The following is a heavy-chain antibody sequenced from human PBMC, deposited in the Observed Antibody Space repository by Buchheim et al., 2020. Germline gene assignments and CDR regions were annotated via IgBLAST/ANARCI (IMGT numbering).Heavy chain of an antibody. D-gene: IGHD3-3*01. Sequence: QVQLQESGPGLVKPSETLSLTCTVSGGSISSYYWSWIRQPPGKGLEWIGYIYYSGSTNYNPSLKSRVTISVDTSKNQFSLKLSSVTAADTAVYYCAMYYDFWSGIFDYWGQGTL. CDR1: GGSISSYY. J-gene: IGHJ4*02. CDR2: IYYSGST. V-gene: IGHV4-59*01. CDR3: AMYYDFWSGIFDY.